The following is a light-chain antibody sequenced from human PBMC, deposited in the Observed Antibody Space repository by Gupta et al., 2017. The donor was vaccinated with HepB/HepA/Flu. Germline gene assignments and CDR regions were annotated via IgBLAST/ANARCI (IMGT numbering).Light chain of an antibody. CDR2: GAS. J-gene: IGKJ3*01. CDR3: QHYRTSIL. V-gene: IGKV3-20*01. Sequence: EIALTQSPGTLSLSPGDRATLSGRGNQSLTSSYVAWYQQRPGQAPRLLIYGASHRATGIPDRFSGSGSGTEFTLTISRLEPGDVAVYDCQHYRTSILFGPGTKVDIK. CDR1: QSLTSSY.